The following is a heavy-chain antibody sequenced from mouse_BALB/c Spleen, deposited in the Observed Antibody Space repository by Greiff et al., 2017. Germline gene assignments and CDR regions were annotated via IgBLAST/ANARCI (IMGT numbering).Heavy chain of an antibody. CDR3: ARFGYPYYFDY. CDR2: ISSGGGNT. J-gene: IGHJ2*01. Sequence: EVKVVESGGGLVKPGGSLKLSCAASGFTFSSYTMSWVRQTPEKRLEWVATISSGGGNTYYPDSVKGRFTISRDNAKNNLYLQMSSLRSEDTALYYCARFGYPYYFDYWGQGTTLTVSS. V-gene: IGHV5-9*03. D-gene: IGHD2-2*01. CDR1: GFTFSSYT.